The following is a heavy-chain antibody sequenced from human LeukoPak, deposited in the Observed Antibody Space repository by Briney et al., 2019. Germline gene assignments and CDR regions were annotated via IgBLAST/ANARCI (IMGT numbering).Heavy chain of an antibody. Sequence: GGSLRLSCAASGFTFSSYAMRWVRQAPGKGLEWVSSISGSGGSTYYADSVKGRFTISRDSSKNTLYLQMNGLRAEDTAVYYCAKSVGWVKYYFDYWGQGTLVSVSS. V-gene: IGHV3-23*01. J-gene: IGHJ4*02. CDR2: ISGSGGST. D-gene: IGHD6-19*01. CDR1: GFTFSSYA. CDR3: AKSVGWVKYYFDY.